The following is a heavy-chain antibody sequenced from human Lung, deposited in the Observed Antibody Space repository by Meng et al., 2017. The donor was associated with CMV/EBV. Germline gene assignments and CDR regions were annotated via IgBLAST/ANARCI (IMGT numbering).Heavy chain of an antibody. CDR1: GASISSNY. CDR3: AGPDDMGASPHDPFDM. CDR2: ISYTGYI. Sequence: SXTXSLXCTVSGASISSNYWSWSRRPPAKGLEDIGSISYTGYIEYNPSLKGRVTISLDTSKNHFSLKLTSVTAADTAMYYCAGPDDMGASPHDPFDMWGQGTXVTVSS. D-gene: IGHD3-16*01. J-gene: IGHJ3*02. V-gene: IGHV4-59*01.